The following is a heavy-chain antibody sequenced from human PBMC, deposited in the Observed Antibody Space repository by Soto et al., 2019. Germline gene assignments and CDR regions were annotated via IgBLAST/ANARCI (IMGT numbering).Heavy chain of an antibody. CDR3: ARNVYYDILTGYSQYYFDY. D-gene: IGHD3-9*01. J-gene: IGHJ4*02. CDR2: IIPIFGTA. CDR1: GGTFSSYA. Sequence: GASVKVSCKASGGTFSSYAISWVRQAPGQGLEWMGGIIPIFGTANYAQKFQGRVTITADESTSTAYMELSSLRSEDTAVYYCARNVYYDILTGYSQYYFDYWGQGTLVTVS. V-gene: IGHV1-69*13.